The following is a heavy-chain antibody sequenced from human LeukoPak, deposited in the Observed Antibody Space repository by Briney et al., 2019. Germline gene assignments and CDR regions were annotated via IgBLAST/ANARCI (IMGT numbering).Heavy chain of an antibody. V-gene: IGHV3-72*01. D-gene: IGHD3-9*01. CDR1: GFMFSDHY. CDR3: ARPNGIDWSIDYFDY. Sequence: PGGSLRLSCVASGFMFSDHYMDWVRLPPGKGLEWVGRIRNRARGYTTEYVASVEGRFTVSRDDSKNSLYLQMNSLKTEDTAVYYCARPNGIDWSIDYFDYWGQGTLVTVSS. J-gene: IGHJ4*02. CDR2: IRNRARGYTT.